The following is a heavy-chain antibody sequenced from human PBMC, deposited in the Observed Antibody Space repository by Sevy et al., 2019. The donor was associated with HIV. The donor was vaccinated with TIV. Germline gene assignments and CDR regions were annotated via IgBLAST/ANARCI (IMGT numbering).Heavy chain of an antibody. J-gene: IGHJ6*03. CDR3: AEGGGGHYDPDEIGYYFYYYNMDV. D-gene: IGHD3-22*01. CDR2: ISGSGTRT. Sequence: GGSLRLSCAVSGFSFDSYGMTWVRQAPGKGLEWVSGISGSGTRTYYAHSVKGRFSISRDNSKNRLYLQMNSLRSEDTAKYYCAEGGGGHYDPDEIGYYFYYYNMDVWGKGTTVTVSS. CDR1: GFSFDSYG. V-gene: IGHV3-23*01.